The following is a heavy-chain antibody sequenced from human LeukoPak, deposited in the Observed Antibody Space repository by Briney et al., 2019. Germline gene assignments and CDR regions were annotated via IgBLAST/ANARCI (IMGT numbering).Heavy chain of an antibody. J-gene: IGHJ5*02. Sequence: GGSLRLSCTASGFTFGDYAMSWVRQAPGKGLEWVGFIRSKAYGGTTEYAASVKGRFTISRDDSKSIAYLQMNSLKTEDTAVYYCTRVEVYYDFWSGPSGNWFDPWGQGTLVTVSS. CDR2: IRSKAYGGTT. V-gene: IGHV3-49*04. CDR3: TRVEVYYDFWSGPSGNWFDP. D-gene: IGHD3-3*01. CDR1: GFTFGDYA.